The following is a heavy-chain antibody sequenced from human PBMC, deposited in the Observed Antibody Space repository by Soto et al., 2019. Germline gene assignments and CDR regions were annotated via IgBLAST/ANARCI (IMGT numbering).Heavy chain of an antibody. D-gene: IGHD1-26*01. Sequence: ASVKVSCKASGHTFTAHYVHWVRQVPGQGLEWMGWINPNSGDTKFAQKFQGRVTMTSDTPTSTAYMELRRLRSDDTAVYYCASESDTLIVAWEDGMDVWGQGTTVTVSS. CDR1: GHTFTAHY. CDR2: INPNSGDT. J-gene: IGHJ6*02. CDR3: ASESDTLIVAWEDGMDV. V-gene: IGHV1-2*02.